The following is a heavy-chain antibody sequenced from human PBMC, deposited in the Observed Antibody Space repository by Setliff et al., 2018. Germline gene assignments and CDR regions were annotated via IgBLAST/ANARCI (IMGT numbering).Heavy chain of an antibody. Sequence: PGESLKISCKGSGYTFSNYWVGRVRQMPGKGLEWMGVIYAGDSDTRYSPSFQGQVTFSADKSISTAYLQWSTLKASDTAMYYCARLGSSSWYNDVFDFWGPGTMVTV. V-gene: IGHV5-51*01. D-gene: IGHD6-13*01. J-gene: IGHJ3*01. CDR2: IYAGDSDT. CDR3: ARLGSSSWYNDVFDF. CDR1: GYTFSNYW.